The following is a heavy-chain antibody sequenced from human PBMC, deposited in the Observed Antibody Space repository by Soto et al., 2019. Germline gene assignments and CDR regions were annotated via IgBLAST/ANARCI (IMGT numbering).Heavy chain of an antibody. CDR3: ARGYCSGGSCYRY. J-gene: IGHJ4*02. D-gene: IGHD2-15*01. V-gene: IGHV4-31*03. CDR2: IYNSGTT. Sequence: PSETLSLTCSVSDGSISSGGYYWTWIRQHPGKGLEWIGYIYNSGTTSYNPSLKSRVSISVDTSKNQFSLKLNSVTAADTAVYYCARGYCSGGSCYRYWGQGTLVTVSS. CDR1: DGSISSGGYY.